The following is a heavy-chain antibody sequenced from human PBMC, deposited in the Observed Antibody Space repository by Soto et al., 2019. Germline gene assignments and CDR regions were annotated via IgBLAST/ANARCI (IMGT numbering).Heavy chain of an antibody. Sequence: ASVKVSCKASGYTFTSYAMHWVRQAPGQRLEWMGWINAGNGNTKYSQKFQGRVTITRDTSASTAYMELSSLRSEDTAVYYCAXXXHCEKSHYVWGSYRDYYYYGXDVXGQGTXVT. CDR1: GYTFTSYA. CDR3: AXXXHCEKSHYVWGSYRDYYYYGXDV. J-gene: IGHJ6*02. V-gene: IGHV1-3*01. D-gene: IGHD3-16*02. CDR2: INAGNGNT.